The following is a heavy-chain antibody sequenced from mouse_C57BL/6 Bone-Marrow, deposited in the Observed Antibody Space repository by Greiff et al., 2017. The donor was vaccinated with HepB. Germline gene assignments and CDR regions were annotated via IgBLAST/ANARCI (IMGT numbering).Heavy chain of an antibody. CDR1: GFTFSDYY. D-gene: IGHD1-1*01. CDR3: ARGGDGSSYPLYWYFDV. Sequence: EVQRVESEGGLVQPGSSMKLSCTASGFTFSDYYMAWVRQVPEKGLEWVANINYDGSSTYYLDSLKSRFIISRDNAKNILYLQMSSLKSEDTATYYCARGGDGSSYPLYWYFDVWGTGTTVTVSS. J-gene: IGHJ1*03. V-gene: IGHV5-16*01. CDR2: INYDGSST.